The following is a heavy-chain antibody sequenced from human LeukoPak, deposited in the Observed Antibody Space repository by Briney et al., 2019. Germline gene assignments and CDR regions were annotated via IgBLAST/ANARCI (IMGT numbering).Heavy chain of an antibody. D-gene: IGHD6-19*01. J-gene: IGHJ4*02. V-gene: IGHV3-30*04. CDR3: ARDPRQYSSDLQPLFDY. CDR2: ISYDGSNK. Sequence: GGSLRLSCAASGFTFSSYAMHWVRQAPGKGLEWVAVISYDGSNKYYADSVKGRFTISRDNSKNTLYLQMNSLRAEDTAVYYCARDPRQYSSDLQPLFDYWGQGTLVTISS. CDR1: GFTFSSYA.